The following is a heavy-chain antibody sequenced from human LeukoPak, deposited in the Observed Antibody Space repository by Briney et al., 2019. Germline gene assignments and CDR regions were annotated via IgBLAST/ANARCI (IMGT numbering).Heavy chain of an antibody. CDR3: AMLTIVATIPQGFDY. V-gene: IGHV1-69*13. D-gene: IGHD5-12*01. CDR2: IIPIFGTA. J-gene: IGHJ4*02. CDR1: GGTFSSYA. Sequence: ASVKVSCKASGGTFSSYAISWVRQAPGQGLEWMGGIIPIFGTANYAQKFQGRVTITADESTSTAYMELSSLRSEDTAVYYCAMLTIVATIPQGFDYWGQGTLVTVSS.